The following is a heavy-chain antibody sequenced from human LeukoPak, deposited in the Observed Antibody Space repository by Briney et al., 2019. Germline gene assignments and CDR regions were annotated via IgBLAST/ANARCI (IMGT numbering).Heavy chain of an antibody. J-gene: IGHJ4*02. Sequence: SETLSLTCTVPGGSISSYYWSWIRQPPGKGLEWIGYIYYSGSTNYNPSLKSRVTISVDTSKNQFSLKLSSVTAADTAVYYCARHGGNGDFDYWGQGTLVTVSS. CDR2: IYYSGST. D-gene: IGHD2-15*01. CDR3: ARHGGNGDFDY. CDR1: GGSISSYY. V-gene: IGHV4-59*08.